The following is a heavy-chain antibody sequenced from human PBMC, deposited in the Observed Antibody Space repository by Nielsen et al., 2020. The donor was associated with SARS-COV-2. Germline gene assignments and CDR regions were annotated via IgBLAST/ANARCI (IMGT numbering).Heavy chain of an antibody. D-gene: IGHD3-3*01. CDR1: GFTFSSYS. CDR2: ISSSSSYI. V-gene: IGHV3-21*01. CDR3: ATLALYDY. J-gene: IGHJ4*02. Sequence: GESLKISCAASGFTFSSYSMNWVRQAPGKGLEWVSSISSSSSYIYYADSVKGRFTISRDNAKNSLYLQMNSLRAEDTAVYYCATLALYDYWGQGTLVTVSS.